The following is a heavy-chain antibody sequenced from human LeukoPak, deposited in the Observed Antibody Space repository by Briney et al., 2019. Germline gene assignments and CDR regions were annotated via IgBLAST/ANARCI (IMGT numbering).Heavy chain of an antibody. CDR2: ISAYNGNT. CDR1: GYTFTSYG. D-gene: IGHD1-7*01. CDR3: ARGEAGTTYLDYYYYYGMDV. J-gene: IGHJ6*02. V-gene: IGHV1-18*01. Sequence: ASVKVSCKASGYTFTSYGISWVRQAPGQGLEWMRWISAYNGNTNYAQKLQGRVTMTTDTSTSTAYMELRSLRSDDTAVYYCARGEAGTTYLDYYYYYGMDVWGQGTTVTVSS.